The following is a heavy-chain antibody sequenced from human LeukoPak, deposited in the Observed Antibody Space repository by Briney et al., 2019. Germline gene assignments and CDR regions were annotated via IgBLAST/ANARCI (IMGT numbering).Heavy chain of an antibody. J-gene: IGHJ5*02. D-gene: IGHD3-9*01. Sequence: ASVKVSCKACGYTFTSYGISWVRQAPGQGLEWMGWISAYNGNTNYAQKLQGRVTMTTDTSTSTAYMELRSLRSDDTAVYYCARGYDILTGSYNWFDPWGQGTLVTVSS. CDR1: GYTFTSYG. CDR3: ARGYDILTGSYNWFDP. CDR2: ISAYNGNT. V-gene: IGHV1-18*01.